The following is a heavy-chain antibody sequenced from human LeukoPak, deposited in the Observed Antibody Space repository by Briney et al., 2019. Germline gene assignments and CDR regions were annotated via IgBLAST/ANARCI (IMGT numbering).Heavy chain of an antibody. CDR1: GFTFSSYA. J-gene: IGHJ4*02. CDR2: ISYDGSNK. CDR3: ARSESSTYYFDY. Sequence: GRSLRLSCAASGFTFSSYAMHWVRQAPGKGLEWVAVISYDGSNKYYADSVKGRFTISRDNSKNTLYLQMNSLRAEDTAVYYCARSESSTYYFDYWGQGTLVTVSS. V-gene: IGHV3-30-3*01. D-gene: IGHD2-2*01.